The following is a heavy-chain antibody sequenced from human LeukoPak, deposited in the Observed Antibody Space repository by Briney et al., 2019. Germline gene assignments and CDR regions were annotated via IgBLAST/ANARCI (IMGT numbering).Heavy chain of an antibody. CDR3: ARDLDEEWLVPNY. CDR2: IKSKTDGGTT. J-gene: IGHJ4*02. D-gene: IGHD6-19*01. CDR1: GFTFSNAW. V-gene: IGHV3-15*01. Sequence: GGSLRLSCAASGFTFSNAWMSWVRQAPGKGLEWVGRIKSKTDGGTTDYAAPVKGRFTISRDDSKNTLYLQMNSLRAEDTAVYYCARDLDEEWLVPNYWGQGTLVTVSS.